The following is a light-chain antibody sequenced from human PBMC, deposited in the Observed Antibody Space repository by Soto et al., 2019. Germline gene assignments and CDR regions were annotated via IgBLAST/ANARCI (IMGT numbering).Light chain of an antibody. Sequence: ELVLTQSPGTLSLSPGERATLSCRASQSVSSSYVAWYQQKPGQAPRLLIYEASIRAIVIPDRFSGSRSGTDFTLTIGRLEPEDFAVYHCQQYGSSPPTFGQGAMVEIK. V-gene: IGKV3-20*01. J-gene: IGKJ1*01. CDR1: QSVSSSY. CDR3: QQYGSSPPT. CDR2: EAS.